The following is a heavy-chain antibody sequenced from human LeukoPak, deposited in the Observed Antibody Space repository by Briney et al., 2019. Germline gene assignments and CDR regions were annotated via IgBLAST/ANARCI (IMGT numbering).Heavy chain of an antibody. Sequence: ASVKVSCKASGYTFTSYDNNWVRQATGQGIEWMGWMNPNSRNTGYAPKFQARVTITRNISISTAYMELSSLRSDEPAVYCCASGKPPPRWPYSSGWGKVGMDVWGQGTTVTVSS. CDR1: GYTFTSYD. CDR2: MNPNSRNT. J-gene: IGHJ6*02. V-gene: IGHV1-8*01. CDR3: ASGKPPPRWPYSSGWGKVGMDV. D-gene: IGHD6-19*01.